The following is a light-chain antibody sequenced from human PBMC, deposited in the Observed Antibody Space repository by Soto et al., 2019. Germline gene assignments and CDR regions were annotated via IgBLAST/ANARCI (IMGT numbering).Light chain of an antibody. CDR2: ATS. V-gene: IGKV1-6*01. Sequence: IQITHSPSTLSASVGDRVTITCRSSQGIRSDLGWFQQKPGKAPKLLISATSILQSGVPSRFSGSGSGTDFTLTISGLQPEDFASYYCLQDYTYPWTLGQGTKVDIK. CDR1: QGIRSD. J-gene: IGKJ1*01. CDR3: LQDYTYPWT.